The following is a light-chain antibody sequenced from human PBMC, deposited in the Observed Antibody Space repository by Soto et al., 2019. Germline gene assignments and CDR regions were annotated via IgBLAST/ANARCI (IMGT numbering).Light chain of an antibody. CDR2: GTS. CDR1: QSVSSSF. Sequence: EIVLTQSPGTLSLSPGERATLSCRASQSVSSSFLAWYQQKPGQAPRLLISGTSNRATGIPDRFSGSGSGTYFTLTIRRLDPEDFAVYYCHQYGDSPPFTFGPGTRVDTK. CDR3: HQYGDSPPFT. V-gene: IGKV3-20*01. J-gene: IGKJ3*01.